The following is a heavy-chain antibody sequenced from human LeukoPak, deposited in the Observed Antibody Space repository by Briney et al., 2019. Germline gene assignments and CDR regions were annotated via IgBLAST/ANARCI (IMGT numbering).Heavy chain of an antibody. D-gene: IGHD1-7*01. J-gene: IGHJ4*02. Sequence: SETLSLTCAVYGGPFSGYYWSWIRQPPGKGLEWIGEINHSGSTNYNPSLKSRVTISVDTSKNQFSLKLSSVTAADTAVYYCARDWNYVPLDYWGQGTLVTVSS. CDR2: INHSGST. V-gene: IGHV4-34*01. CDR1: GGPFSGYY. CDR3: ARDWNYVPLDY.